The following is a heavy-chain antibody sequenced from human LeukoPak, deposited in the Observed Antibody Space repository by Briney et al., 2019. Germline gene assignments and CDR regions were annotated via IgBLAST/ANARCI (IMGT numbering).Heavy chain of an antibody. Sequence: SETPSLTCTVSGGSISSSSYYWGWIRQPPGKGLELIWSIYYSGSTYYNPSLKSRVTISVDTSKNQFSLKLSSVTAADTAVYYCARVSRITIFGVVIMGNWFDPWGQGTLVTVSS. D-gene: IGHD3-3*01. J-gene: IGHJ5*02. CDR2: IYYSGST. CDR1: GGSISSSSYY. CDR3: ARVSRITIFGVVIMGNWFDP. V-gene: IGHV4-39*01.